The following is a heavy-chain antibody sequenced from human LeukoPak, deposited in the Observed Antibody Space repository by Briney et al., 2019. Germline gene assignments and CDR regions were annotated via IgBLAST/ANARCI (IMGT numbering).Heavy chain of an antibody. V-gene: IGHV3-23*01. J-gene: IGHJ3*02. D-gene: IGHD1-1*01. CDR3: AEDTSTTGTLDAFDI. Sequence: SGGSLRLSCAASGFTFSNYAMSWVRQAPGKGLEWVSAISGTGGTTYYADSVRGRFTISRDNSKNTLYLQMNSLRAEDTAVYYCAEDTSTTGTLDAFDIWGQGTMVTVSS. CDR2: ISGTGGTT. CDR1: GFTFSNYA.